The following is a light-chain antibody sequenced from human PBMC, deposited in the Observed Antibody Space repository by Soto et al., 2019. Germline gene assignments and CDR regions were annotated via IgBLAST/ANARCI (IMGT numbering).Light chain of an antibody. CDR1: QSIKNL. CDR3: QQSYSTPIT. V-gene: IGKV3-15*01. Sequence: TQSPATLSVAPGEGATLSCRASQSIKNLLAWYQQRPGQSPRLLLYYASTRATGVPSRFSGSGSGTDFTLTISSLQPEDFATYYCQQSYSTPITFGQGTRLEIK. J-gene: IGKJ5*01. CDR2: YAS.